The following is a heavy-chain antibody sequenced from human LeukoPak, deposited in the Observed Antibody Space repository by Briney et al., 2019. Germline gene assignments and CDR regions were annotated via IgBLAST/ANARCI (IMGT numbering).Heavy chain of an antibody. CDR2: IYTSGST. CDR3: ARDPSFIAAAGPLRDYYYMDV. J-gene: IGHJ6*03. CDR1: GGSISSGSYY. Sequence: SQTLSLTCTVSGGSISSGSYYWSWIRQPAGKGLEWIGRIYTSGSTNYNPSLKSRVTISVDTSKNQFSLKLSSVTAADTAVYYCARDPSFIAAAGPLRDYYYMDVWGKETTVTVSS. V-gene: IGHV4-61*02. D-gene: IGHD6-13*01.